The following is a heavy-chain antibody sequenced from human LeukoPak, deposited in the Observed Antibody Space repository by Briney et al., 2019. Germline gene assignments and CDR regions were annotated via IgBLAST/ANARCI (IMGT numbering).Heavy chain of an antibody. CDR3: ARALGSSSSSQKA. Sequence: SVKVSCKASGGTFSSYAISWVRQAPGQGLEWMGGIIPIFGTANYAQKFQGRVTITADESTSTAYMELSSLRSEDTAAYYCARALGSSSSSQKAWGQGTLVTVSS. V-gene: IGHV1-69*13. CDR2: IIPIFGTA. D-gene: IGHD6-6*01. J-gene: IGHJ5*02. CDR1: GGTFSSYA.